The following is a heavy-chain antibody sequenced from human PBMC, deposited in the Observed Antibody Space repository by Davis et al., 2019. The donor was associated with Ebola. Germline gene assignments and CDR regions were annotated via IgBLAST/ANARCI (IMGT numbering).Heavy chain of an antibody. J-gene: IGHJ6*02. CDR1: VFTFSSYA. CDR2: ISGSGSST. Sequence: PCAASVFTFSSYAMSWVRQAPGKGLEWVSGISGSGSSTYYADSVKGRFTIARDNSKNTLYLQMNSLRAEDTAVNYCARDRSGYDPWGYHYYGMDVWGQGTTVTVSS. D-gene: IGHD5-12*01. V-gene: IGHV3-23*01. CDR3: ARDRSGYDPWGYHYYGMDV.